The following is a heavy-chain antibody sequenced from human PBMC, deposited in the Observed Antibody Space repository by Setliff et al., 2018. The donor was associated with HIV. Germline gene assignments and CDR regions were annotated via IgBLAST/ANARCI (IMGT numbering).Heavy chain of an antibody. CDR3: ARDRADDQYNGLDV. V-gene: IGHV1-2*02. CDR2: INPNSGGT. CDR1: GYSITSDD. D-gene: IGHD3-10*01. J-gene: IGHJ3*01. Sequence: VASVKVSCKASGYSITSDDIGWVRQAPGQGLEWMGWINPNSGGTDYAQKFQGRVTMTRDTSISTAYMEFNSLTSDDTAVYYCARDRADDQYNGLDVWGQGTMVTVSS.